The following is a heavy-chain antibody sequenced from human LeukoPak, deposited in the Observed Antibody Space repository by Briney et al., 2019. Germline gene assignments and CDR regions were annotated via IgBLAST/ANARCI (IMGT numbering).Heavy chain of an antibody. Sequence: ASVKVSCKASGYTFTDYYVHWVRQAPGQGLEWMGRINPNSGGTNYAQKFQGRVTMTRDTPISTAYMELSRLRSDDTAVYYCARDGDLNYFDHWGQGTLVSVSS. J-gene: IGHJ4*02. CDR1: GYTFTDYY. CDR2: INPNSGGT. D-gene: IGHD3-10*01. CDR3: ARDGDLNYFDH. V-gene: IGHV1-2*06.